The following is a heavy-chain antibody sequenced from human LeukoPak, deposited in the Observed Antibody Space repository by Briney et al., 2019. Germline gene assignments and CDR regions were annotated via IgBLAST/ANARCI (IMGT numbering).Heavy chain of an antibody. CDR3: ARHVENRYSYGPPRINFDY. CDR1: GYSFTSYW. J-gene: IGHJ4*02. D-gene: IGHD5-18*01. Sequence: GESLKISCKGSGYSFTSYWIGWVRQMPGKGLEWMGIIYPGDSDTRYSPSFQGQVTISADKSISTAYLQWSSLKASDTAMYYCARHVENRYSYGPPRINFDYWGQGTLVTVSS. CDR2: IYPGDSDT. V-gene: IGHV5-51*01.